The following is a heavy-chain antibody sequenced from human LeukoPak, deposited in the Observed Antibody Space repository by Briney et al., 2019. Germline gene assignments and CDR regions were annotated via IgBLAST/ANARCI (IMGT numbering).Heavy chain of an antibody. CDR3: AKEGIAAAGNYYFDY. J-gene: IGHJ4*02. D-gene: IGHD6-13*01. Sequence: GGSLRLSCAASGFTFSYYGMNWVRQAPGKGLEWVSGVTGSGTSTYYADSVRGRFTISRDNSKNTLYLQMNSLRAEDTAVYYCAKEGIAAAGNYYFDYWGQGTLVTVSS. CDR2: VTGSGTST. V-gene: IGHV3-23*01. CDR1: GFTFSYYG.